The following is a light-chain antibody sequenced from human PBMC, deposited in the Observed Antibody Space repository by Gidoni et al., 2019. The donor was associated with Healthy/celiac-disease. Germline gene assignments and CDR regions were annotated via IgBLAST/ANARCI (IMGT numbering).Light chain of an antibody. CDR3: AAWDDSLNGVV. CDR2: SNN. Sequence: QSLLTQPPSASGTPGQRVPISCSGSSSNIGSNTVNWYQQLPGTAPKLLLYSNNQRPSGVPDRFSGSKSGTSASLAISGLQSEDEADYYCAAWDDSLNGVVFGGGTKLTVL. V-gene: IGLV1-44*01. J-gene: IGLJ2*01. CDR1: SSNIGSNT.